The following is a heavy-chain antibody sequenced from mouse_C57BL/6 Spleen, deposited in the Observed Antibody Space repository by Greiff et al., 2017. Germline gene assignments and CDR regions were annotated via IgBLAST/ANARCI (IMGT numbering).Heavy chain of an antibody. D-gene: IGHD2-1*01. J-gene: IGHJ4*01. Sequence: QVQLKESGAELAKPGASVKLSCKASGYTFTSYWMHWVKQRPGQGLEWIGYINPSSGYTKYNQKFKDKATLTADKSSSTAYMQLSSLTYEDSAVYYCAVIYYDYAMDYWGQGTSVTVSS. CDR2: INPSSGYT. V-gene: IGHV1-7*01. CDR1: GYTFTSYW. CDR3: AVIYYDYAMDY.